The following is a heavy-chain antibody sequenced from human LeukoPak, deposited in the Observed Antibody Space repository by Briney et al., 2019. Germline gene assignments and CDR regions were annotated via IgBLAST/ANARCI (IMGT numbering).Heavy chain of an antibody. CDR1: GFTFSDFG. D-gene: IGHD6-13*01. Sequence: PGGSLRLSCSASGFTFSDFGLHWVRQAPGKGLEWVAVIWYDGSKRYYADSVKGRFTISRDNAKNSLYLQMNSLRAEDTAVYYCATILGQQLVRGGLDYWGQGTLVTVSS. CDR2: IWYDGSKR. CDR3: ATILGQQLVRGGLDY. J-gene: IGHJ4*02. V-gene: IGHV3-33*03.